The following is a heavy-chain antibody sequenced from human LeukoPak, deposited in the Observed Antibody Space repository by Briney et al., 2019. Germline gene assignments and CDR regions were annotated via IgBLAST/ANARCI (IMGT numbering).Heavy chain of an antibody. J-gene: IGHJ3*02. Sequence: PSETLSLTCSVPTGSISRDRFNWGWIRQTPGKGLEWIGTVYFQGNTNYNPSLQNRGSLSLDASNNHFSLRLTSVTAADTAVYYCARHQNWSDAFDIWGQGTMVTVSS. CDR1: TGSISRDRFN. CDR3: ARHQNWSDAFDI. V-gene: IGHV4-39*01. CDR2: VYFQGNT. D-gene: IGHD1-1*01.